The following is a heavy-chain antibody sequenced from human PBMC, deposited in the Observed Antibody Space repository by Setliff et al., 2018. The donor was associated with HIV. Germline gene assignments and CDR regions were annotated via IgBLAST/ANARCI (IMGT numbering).Heavy chain of an antibody. D-gene: IGHD3-9*01. V-gene: IGHV1-24*01. Sequence: ASVKVSCKVSGHRLTELSIHWVRQAPGEGLEWVGGFDPEDDETVYAEKFQGRVTMTEDTSTDAAYMALSSLGSEDTAMYYCATSGFYDILTGPTPGAFDIWGQGTLVTVSS. J-gene: IGHJ3*02. CDR3: ATSGFYDILTGPTPGAFDI. CDR1: GHRLTELS. CDR2: FDPEDDET.